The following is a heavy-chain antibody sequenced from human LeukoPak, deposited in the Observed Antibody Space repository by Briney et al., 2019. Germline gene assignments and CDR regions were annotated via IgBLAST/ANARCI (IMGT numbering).Heavy chain of an antibody. CDR2: MNPNSGNT. D-gene: IGHD3-3*01. CDR3: ARGRGLFLEWLLPQDNWFDP. J-gene: IGHJ5*02. Sequence: ASVKVSCKASGYTFTSYDINWVRQATGQGLEWMGWMNPNSGNTGYAQKFQGRVTMTRNTSISTAYMELSSLRSEDTAVYYCARGRGLFLEWLLPQDNWFDPWGQGTLVTVSS. CDR1: GYTFTSYD. V-gene: IGHV1-8*01.